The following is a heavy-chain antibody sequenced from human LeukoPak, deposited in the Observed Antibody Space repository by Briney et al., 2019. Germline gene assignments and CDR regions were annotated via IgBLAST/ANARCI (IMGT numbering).Heavy chain of an antibody. V-gene: IGHV1-3*01. CDR3: ARLDRVDFEFDY. Sequence: KFQGRVTITRDTSASTAYMELSSLRSEDTAVYYCARLDRVDFEFDYWGQGTLVTVSS. D-gene: IGHD3-22*01. J-gene: IGHJ4*02.